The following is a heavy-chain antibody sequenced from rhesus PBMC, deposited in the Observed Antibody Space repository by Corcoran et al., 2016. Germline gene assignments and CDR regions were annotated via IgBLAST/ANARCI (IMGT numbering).Heavy chain of an antibody. CDR1: GGSISSNY. Sequence: QVQLQESGPGLVKPSETLSLTCAVSGGSISSNYWSWIRQPPGKGLEWIGRIYGRGGSTDYNPSLKRRVNMSTDTYKNQFSRKLGCVTAADTAVYYCARTDGSGTYYPVFDYWGQGVLVTVSS. CDR3: ARTDGSGTYYPVFDY. J-gene: IGHJ4*01. CDR2: IYGRGGST. D-gene: IGHD2-15*01. V-gene: IGHV4-160*01.